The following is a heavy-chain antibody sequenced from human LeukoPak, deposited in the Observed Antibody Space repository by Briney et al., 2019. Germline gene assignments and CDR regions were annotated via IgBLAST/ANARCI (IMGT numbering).Heavy chain of an antibody. Sequence: PGRSLRLSCAASGFTFSSYAMHWVRQAPGKGLEWVAVISYDGSNKYYADSVKGRFTISRDNSKNTLYLQMNSLRAEDTAVYYCARDRAMYYDSSGYCFDYWGQGTLVTVSS. D-gene: IGHD3-22*01. J-gene: IGHJ4*02. CDR2: ISYDGSNK. V-gene: IGHV3-30-3*01. CDR1: GFTFSSYA. CDR3: ARDRAMYYDSSGYCFDY.